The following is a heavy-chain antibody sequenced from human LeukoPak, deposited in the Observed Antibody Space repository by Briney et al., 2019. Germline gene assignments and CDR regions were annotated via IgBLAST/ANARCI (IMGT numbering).Heavy chain of an antibody. CDR3: AREGDGYNRD. CDR2: IKQDGSEK. V-gene: IGHV3-7*01. CDR1: GFTFSRYA. Sequence: GGSLRLSCAASGFTFSRYAMHWVRQAPGKGLEWVANIKQDGSEKYYVDSVKGRFTISRDNAKNSLYLQMNSLRAEDTAVYYCAREGDGYNRDWGQGTLVTVSS. J-gene: IGHJ4*02. D-gene: IGHD5-24*01.